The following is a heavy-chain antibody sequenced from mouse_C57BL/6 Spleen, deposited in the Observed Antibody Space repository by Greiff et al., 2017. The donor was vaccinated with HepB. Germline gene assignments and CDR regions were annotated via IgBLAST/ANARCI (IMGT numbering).Heavy chain of an antibody. CDR1: GFTFSDFY. CDR2: SRNKANDYTT. Sequence: EVQVVESGGGLVQSGRSLRLSCATSGFTFSDFYMEWVRQAPGKGLEWIAASRNKANDYTTEYSASVKGRFIVSRDTSQSILYLQMNALRAEDTAIYYCARDALYLRAMDYWGQGTSVTVSS. D-gene: IGHD5-5*01. CDR3: ARDALYLRAMDY. V-gene: IGHV7-1*01. J-gene: IGHJ4*01.